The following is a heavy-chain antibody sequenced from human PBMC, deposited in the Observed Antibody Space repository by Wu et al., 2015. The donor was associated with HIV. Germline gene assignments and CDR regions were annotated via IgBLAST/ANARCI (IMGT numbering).Heavy chain of an antibody. CDR1: GGSINSGDYY. Sequence: QVQLAGSRGPGLVKPSQTLSLTCTVSGGSINSGDYYWSWIRQPPGKGLEWIGYIYYGGSTSYCPSLKSRVSISLDTSKNQFSLNLISVTAADTAVYYCARSNWPRPDYYDSRGSDAFDIWGHGAMVTVAS. D-gene: IGHD3-22*01. CDR2: IYYGGST. CDR3: ARSNWPRPDYYDSRGSDAFDI. V-gene: IGHV4-30-4*08. J-gene: IGHJ3*02.